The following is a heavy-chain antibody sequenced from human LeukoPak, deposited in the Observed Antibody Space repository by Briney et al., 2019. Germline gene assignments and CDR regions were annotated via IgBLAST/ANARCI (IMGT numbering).Heavy chain of an antibody. J-gene: IGHJ6*02. CDR3: ARDSYGMDV. CDR1: GFTFSSYA. V-gene: IGHV3-30-3*01. Sequence: QPGRSLRLSCAASGFTFSSYAMHWVRQAPGKGLEWVAVISYDGSNKYYADSVKGRFTISRDNSKNTLYLQMNRLRAEDTAVYYCARDSYGMDVWGQGTTVTVSS. CDR2: ISYDGSNK.